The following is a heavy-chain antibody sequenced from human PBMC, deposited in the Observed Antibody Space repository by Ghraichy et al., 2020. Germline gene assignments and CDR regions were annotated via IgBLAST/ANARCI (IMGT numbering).Heavy chain of an antibody. Sequence: GGSLRLSCAASGFTFSSYSVTWVRQAPGKGLEWVSSISSSGSSIYYADSLKGRFTISRDNAKNSLYLQMNSLRAEDTAVYYCARNLYGITASYYYYGMDVWGQGTTVTVSS. CDR2: ISSSGSSI. D-gene: IGHD1-20*01. CDR1: GFTFSSYS. CDR3: ARNLYGITASYYYYGMDV. V-gene: IGHV3-21*01. J-gene: IGHJ6*02.